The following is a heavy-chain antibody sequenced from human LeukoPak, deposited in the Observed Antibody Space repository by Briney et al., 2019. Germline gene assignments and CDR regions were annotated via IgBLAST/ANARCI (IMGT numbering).Heavy chain of an antibody. Sequence: GGSLRLSCAASGFTFSSYSMNWVRQAPGKGLEWVSYISSSSSTIYYADSVKGRFTISRDNAKNSLYLQMNSLRVEDTAVYYCAREAAEYYYYYMDVWGKGTTVTVSS. CDR3: AREAAEYYYYYMDV. J-gene: IGHJ6*03. CDR2: ISSSSSTI. CDR1: GFTFSSYS. V-gene: IGHV3-48*01.